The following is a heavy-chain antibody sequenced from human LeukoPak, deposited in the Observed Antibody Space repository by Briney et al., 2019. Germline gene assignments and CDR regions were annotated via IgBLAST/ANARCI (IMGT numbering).Heavy chain of an antibody. J-gene: IGHJ5*02. CDR3: ARDLRRVRYYDFWSGYQNWFDP. CDR2: IIPIFGTA. Sequence: ASVKVSCKASGGTFSSYAISWVRQAPGQGLEWMGGIIPIFGTANYAQKFQSRVTITADESTSTAYMELSSLRSEDTAVYYCARDLRRVRYYDFWSGYQNWFDPWGQGTLVTVSS. V-gene: IGHV1-69*13. CDR1: GGTFSSYA. D-gene: IGHD3-3*01.